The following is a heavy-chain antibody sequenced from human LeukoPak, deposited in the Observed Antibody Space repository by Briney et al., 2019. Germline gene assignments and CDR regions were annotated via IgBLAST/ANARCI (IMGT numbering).Heavy chain of an antibody. CDR1: GFTFYDYG. V-gene: IGHV3-23*01. J-gene: IGHJ4*02. D-gene: IGHD4-17*01. Sequence: PGGSLRLSCAASGFTFYDYGMTWVRQAPGKGLEWVSTISGSGLSTYYADSVKGRFTISRDNSNNTVFLQMNSLRAEDTAVYYCARGGDGDKRLDYWGQGTLVTVSS. CDR2: ISGSGLST. CDR3: ARGGDGDKRLDY.